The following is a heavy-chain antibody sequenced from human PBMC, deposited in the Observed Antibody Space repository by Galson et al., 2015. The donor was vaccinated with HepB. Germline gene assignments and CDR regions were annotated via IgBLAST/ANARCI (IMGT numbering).Heavy chain of an antibody. Sequence: SLRLSCAASGFTFSSYAMHWVRQAPGKGLEYVSAISSNGGSTYYADSVKGRFTISRDNSKNTLYLQMSSLRAEDTAVYYCVKGVLRYFDWLLDAFDIWGQGTMVTVSS. CDR2: ISSNGGST. J-gene: IGHJ3*02. V-gene: IGHV3-64D*06. CDR3: VKGVLRYFDWLLDAFDI. D-gene: IGHD3-9*01. CDR1: GFTFSSYA.